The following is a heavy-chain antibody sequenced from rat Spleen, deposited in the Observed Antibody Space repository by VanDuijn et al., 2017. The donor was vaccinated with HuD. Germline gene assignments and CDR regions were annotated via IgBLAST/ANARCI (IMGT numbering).Heavy chain of an antibody. J-gene: IGHJ4*01. CDR2: IIYDGSSS. D-gene: IGHD4-3*01. V-gene: IGHV5-17*01. CDR3: TRHNSGYGVMDA. Sequence: EVQLVESGGGLVQPGRSLKLSCAPSGFTFSDYAVAWVRQAPKKGLEWVATIIYDGSSSYYRDSVKGRFTISRDNAKSTLYLQMDSLRSEDTATYYCTRHNSGYGVMDAWGQGASVTVSS. CDR1: GFTFSDYA.